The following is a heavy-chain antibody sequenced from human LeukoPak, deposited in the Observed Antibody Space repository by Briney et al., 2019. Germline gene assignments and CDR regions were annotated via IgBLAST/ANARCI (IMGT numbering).Heavy chain of an antibody. CDR3: TRVSIHGDSDY. CDR1: GGSIRSSSYY. J-gene: IGHJ4*02. CDR2: IYYSGST. V-gene: IGHV4-39*07. Sequence: PSETLSLTCTVSGGSIRSSSYYWGWIRQPPGKGLEWIGSIYYSGSTYYNPSLKSRVTISVDTSKNQFSLNLRSVTSADTAVYFCTRVSIHGDSDYWGQGTLVTVSS.